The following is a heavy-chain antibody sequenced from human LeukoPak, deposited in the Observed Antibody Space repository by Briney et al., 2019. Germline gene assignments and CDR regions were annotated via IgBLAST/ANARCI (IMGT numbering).Heavy chain of an antibody. Sequence: HPGGSLRLSCAAPGFTFSSYGMHWVRQAPGKGLEWVAVISYDGSNKYYADSVKGRFTISRDNSKNTLYLQMNSLRVEDTAVYYCAPEGDGYILFDYWGQGTLVTVSS. CDR1: GFTFSSYG. CDR3: APEGDGYILFDY. CDR2: ISYDGSNK. J-gene: IGHJ4*02. D-gene: IGHD5-24*01. V-gene: IGHV3-30*03.